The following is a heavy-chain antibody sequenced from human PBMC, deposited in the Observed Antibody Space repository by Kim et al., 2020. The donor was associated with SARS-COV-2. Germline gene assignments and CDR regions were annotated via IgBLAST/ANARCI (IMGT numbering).Heavy chain of an antibody. D-gene: IGHD3-3*01. V-gene: IGHV3-23*01. CDR3: AIVASKLRFLNFEY. J-gene: IGHJ4*02. Sequence: ADSVKGRFTIYRDNSKNTLYLQLNSLRAEDTAVYYCAIVASKLRFLNFEYWGQGTLVTVSP.